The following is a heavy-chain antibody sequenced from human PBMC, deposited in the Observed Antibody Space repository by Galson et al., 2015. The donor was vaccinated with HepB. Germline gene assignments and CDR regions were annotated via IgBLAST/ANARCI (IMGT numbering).Heavy chain of an antibody. CDR3: ARVADADYGDHSHFDF. J-gene: IGHJ4*02. CDR2: ISSSGSYT. Sequence: SLRLSCAASGFTFSDYYMTWIRQAPGQGLEWLSYISSSGSYTNYADSVRGRFTISRDNAKSSLFLQMNSLRAEATAIYYCARVADADYGDHSHFDFWGQGNLVTVSS. V-gene: IGHV3-11*06. D-gene: IGHD4-17*01. CDR1: GFTFSDYY.